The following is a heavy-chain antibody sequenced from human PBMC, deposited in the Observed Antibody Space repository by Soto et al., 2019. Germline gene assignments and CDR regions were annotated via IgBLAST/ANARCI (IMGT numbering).Heavy chain of an antibody. CDR2: IYPGDSDT. J-gene: IGHJ5*02. CDR3: ARDMHAGFTHYFDP. D-gene: IGHD1-26*01. V-gene: IGHV5-51*01. CDR1: GYTFTNYW. Sequence: PGESLKISCKGSGYTFTNYWIGWVRQMPGKGPEWMGIIYPGDSDTKYSPSFQGQVTISADKSITTTYLQWSSLKASDTAVYYCARDMHAGFTHYFDPWGQGTPVTVSS.